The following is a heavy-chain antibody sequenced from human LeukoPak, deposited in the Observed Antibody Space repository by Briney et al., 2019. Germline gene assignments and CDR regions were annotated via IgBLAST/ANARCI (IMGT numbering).Heavy chain of an antibody. CDR3: ARDVSSMFPNWFDP. V-gene: IGHV4-31*03. CDR2: IWNSGST. J-gene: IGHJ5*02. Sequence: SQTLSLTCSVSGDSISSRTYYWTWIRQHPEKGLEWIGYIWNSGSTNYNPALKSRVTISVDTSKNQFSLRLTSVTAADTAIYYCARDVSSMFPNWFDPWGQGILVIVSS. D-gene: IGHD6-6*01. CDR1: GDSISSRTYY.